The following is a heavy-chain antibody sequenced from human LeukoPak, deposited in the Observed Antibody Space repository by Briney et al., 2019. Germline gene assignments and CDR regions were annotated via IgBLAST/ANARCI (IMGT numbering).Heavy chain of an antibody. D-gene: IGHD3-10*01. Sequence: SETPSLTCTVSGGSISSSSYYWGWIRQPPGKGLEWIGSIYYSGSTYYNPSLKSRVTISVDTSKNQFSLKLSSVTAADTAVYYCARGRYYYGSGSQFDYWGQGTLVTVSS. CDR2: IYYSGST. J-gene: IGHJ4*02. CDR1: GGSISSSSYY. V-gene: IGHV4-39*01. CDR3: ARGRYYYGSGSQFDY.